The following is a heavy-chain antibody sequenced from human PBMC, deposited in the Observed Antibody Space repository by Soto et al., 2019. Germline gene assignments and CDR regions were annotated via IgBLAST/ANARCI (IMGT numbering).Heavy chain of an antibody. J-gene: IGHJ3*01. CDR3: ARVGCTNGVCYGEDAFDL. D-gene: IGHD2-8*01. CDR1: GGSISSYY. V-gene: IGHV4-4*07. Sequence: QVQLQESGPGLVKPSETLSLTCTVSGGSISSYYWSWIRQPAGKGLEWIGRIYTSGSTNYNPSLKRRVTMSVDTSQNQCSLKLSSVPAADTAVYYCARVGCTNGVCYGEDAFDLWGQGTMVTVSS. CDR2: IYTSGST.